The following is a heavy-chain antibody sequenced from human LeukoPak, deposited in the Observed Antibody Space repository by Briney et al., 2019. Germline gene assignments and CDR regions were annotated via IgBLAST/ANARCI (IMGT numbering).Heavy chain of an antibody. D-gene: IGHD1-26*01. CDR2: FDPEDGET. Sequence: ASVKVSCKVSGYTLTELSMHWVRQAPGKGLEWMGGFDPEDGETIYAQKFQGRVTMTTDTSTSTAYMELRSLRSDDTAVYYCARPARPSGSYGYWGQGTLVTVSS. V-gene: IGHV1-24*01. CDR1: GYTLTELS. CDR3: ARPARPSGSYGY. J-gene: IGHJ4*02.